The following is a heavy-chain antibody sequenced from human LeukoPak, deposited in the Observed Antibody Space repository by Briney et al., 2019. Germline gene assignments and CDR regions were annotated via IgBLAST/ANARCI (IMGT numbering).Heavy chain of an antibody. V-gene: IGHV1-46*01. Sequence: ASVKVSCKASGHTFTSYYMHWVRQAPGQGLEWMGIINPSGGSTSYAQKFQGRVTMTRDTSTSTVYMELSSLRSEDTAVYYCARGHADYDILTGSPLHYWGQGTLVTVSS. D-gene: IGHD3-9*01. CDR3: ARGHADYDILTGSPLHY. CDR2: INPSGGST. CDR1: GHTFTSYY. J-gene: IGHJ4*02.